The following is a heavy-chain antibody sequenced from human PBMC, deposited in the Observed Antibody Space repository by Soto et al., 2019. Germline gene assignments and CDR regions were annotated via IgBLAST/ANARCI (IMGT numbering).Heavy chain of an antibody. CDR3: AKLPSIAARPGDAFDI. CDR1: GFTFDDYA. Sequence: GGSLRLSCAASGFTFDDYAMHWVRQAPGKGLEWVSGISWNSGSIGYADSVKGRFTISRDNAKNSLYLQMNSLRAEDTALYYCAKLPSIAARPGDAFDIWGQGTMVTVSS. J-gene: IGHJ3*02. CDR2: ISWNSGSI. D-gene: IGHD6-6*01. V-gene: IGHV3-9*01.